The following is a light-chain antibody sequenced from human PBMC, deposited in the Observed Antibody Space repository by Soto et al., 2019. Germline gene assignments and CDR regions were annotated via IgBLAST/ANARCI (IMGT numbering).Light chain of an antibody. CDR3: CSYAGSSPLYV. J-gene: IGLJ1*01. V-gene: IGLV2-23*02. Sequence: QSALTQPASVSGSPGQSITISCTGTSSDVGSYNLVSWYQHHPGTAPKLILYELSKRPSGVSARFSGSKSGDTASLTISGLQAEDEGTYYCCSYAGSSPLYVFGTGTKLTVL. CDR1: SSDVGSYNL. CDR2: ELS.